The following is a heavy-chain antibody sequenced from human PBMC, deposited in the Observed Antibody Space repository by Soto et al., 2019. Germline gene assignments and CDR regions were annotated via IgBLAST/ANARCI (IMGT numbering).Heavy chain of an antibody. CDR1: GLTLTSYS. CDR3: ARTGSNGFLDY. CDR2: ITGSSSTI. V-gene: IGHV3-48*01. D-gene: IGHD3-16*01. J-gene: IGHJ4*02. Sequence: EVQLVESGGGLVQPGGSLRLSCEASGLTLTSYSMNWVRQAPGKGLEWVSYITGSSSTIYYADSVKGRFTISRDNAKNSLYLQMNSLRAEDTAVYYCARTGSNGFLDYWGQGTRVTVSS.